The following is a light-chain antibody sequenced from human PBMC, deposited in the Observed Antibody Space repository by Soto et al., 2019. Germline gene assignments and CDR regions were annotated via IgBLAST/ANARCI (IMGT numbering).Light chain of an antibody. CDR1: QSVSNN. CDR3: QQYVASPYT. Sequence: EIVMTQSPATLSVSPGERATLSCRASQSVSNNLAWYQQKPGQAPRLLIYGASSRATGIPDRFSASGSGTDFTLTISSLEPEDFAVYYCQQYVASPYTFGQGTKVDIK. V-gene: IGKV3D-15*01. J-gene: IGKJ2*01. CDR2: GAS.